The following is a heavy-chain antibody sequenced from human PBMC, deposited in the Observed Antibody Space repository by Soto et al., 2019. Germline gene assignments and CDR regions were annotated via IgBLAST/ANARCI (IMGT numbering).Heavy chain of an antibody. Sequence: NPGGSLRLSCAASGFIFTRYSMNWVRQAPGKGLEWVSSISSTTNYIYYGDSMKGRFTISRDNAKNSLYLEMNSLRAEDTAVYYCARGSEDLTSNFDYWGQGTLVTVSS. CDR3: ARGSEDLTSNFDY. V-gene: IGHV3-21*06. J-gene: IGHJ4*02. CDR1: GFIFTRYS. CDR2: ISSTTNYI.